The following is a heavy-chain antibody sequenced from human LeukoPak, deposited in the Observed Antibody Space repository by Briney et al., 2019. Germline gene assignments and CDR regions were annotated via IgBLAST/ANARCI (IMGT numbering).Heavy chain of an antibody. CDR2: IKTDGRTT. D-gene: IGHD3-16*01. Sequence: PGGSLRLSCAASGMTLSNHWMHWVRQVPGKGLVWVSLIKTDGRTTIYADSVKGRFTISRDNGKSTLYLQMNSLRAEDTAIYYCTTGPSYGYEWWGQGTVVTVSS. J-gene: IGHJ4*02. CDR1: GMTLSNHW. V-gene: IGHV3-74*01. CDR3: TTGPSYGYEW.